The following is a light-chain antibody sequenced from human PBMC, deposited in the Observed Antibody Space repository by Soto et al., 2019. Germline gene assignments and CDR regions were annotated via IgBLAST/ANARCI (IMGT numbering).Light chain of an antibody. CDR1: QTIATF. Sequence: DIQMTQSPSSLSASVGDRVTITCRASQTIATFLNWYQQKPGKAPKLLIYGASTLQSGVPSRFSGSGSGADFTLTISSLQPEDSATYYCQQYNSYPITFGQGTRLEIK. CDR2: GAS. CDR3: QQYNSYPIT. V-gene: IGKV1-39*01. J-gene: IGKJ5*01.